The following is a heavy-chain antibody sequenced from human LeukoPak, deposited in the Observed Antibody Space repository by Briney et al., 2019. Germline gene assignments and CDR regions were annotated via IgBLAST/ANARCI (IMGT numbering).Heavy chain of an antibody. CDR2: INPSGGST. CDR1: GYTFTSYY. D-gene: IGHD3-9*01. CDR3: ARGPGGYFDWLLSWYFDY. V-gene: IGHV1-46*01. J-gene: IGHJ4*02. Sequence: GASVNVSCKASGYTFTSYYMHWVRQAPGQGLEWMGIINPSGGSTSYAQKFQGRVTMTRDTSTSTVYMELSSLRSEGTAVYYCARGPGGYFDWLLSWYFDYWGQGTLVTVSS.